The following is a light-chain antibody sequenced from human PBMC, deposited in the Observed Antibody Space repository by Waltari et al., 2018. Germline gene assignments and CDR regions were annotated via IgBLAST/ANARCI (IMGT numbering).Light chain of an antibody. CDR3: LSYRTGNTWV. CDR2: DVT. Sequence: QTALTQPPSVSKSLGQSVTISCTGTTSDVGLYNDVSWYQQYPGTAPRLLIYDVTKRPSGFSERFSGSKSGNTASLTISGLQAEDDADYYCLSYRTGNTWVFGGGTRLTVL. J-gene: IGLJ3*02. CDR1: TSDVGLYND. V-gene: IGLV2-11*01.